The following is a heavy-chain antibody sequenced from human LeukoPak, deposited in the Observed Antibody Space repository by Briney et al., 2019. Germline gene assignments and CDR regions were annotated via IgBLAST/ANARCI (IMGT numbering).Heavy chain of an antibody. CDR1: GFIFSTYD. J-gene: IGHJ2*01. Sequence: GGSLRLSCAASGFIFSTYDMHWVRQAPGKGLEWVSGIATTGGAYYADSVKGRFTISRENAKNSLYLQMNSLRAGDTAVYYCARELGTPGNWYFDLWGRGTLVTVSS. D-gene: IGHD2-15*01. V-gene: IGHV3-13*01. CDR2: IATTGGA. CDR3: ARELGTPGNWYFDL.